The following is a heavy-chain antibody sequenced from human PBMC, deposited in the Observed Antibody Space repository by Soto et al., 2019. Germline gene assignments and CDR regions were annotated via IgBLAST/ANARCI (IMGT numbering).Heavy chain of an antibody. J-gene: IGHJ4*02. Sequence: GASVKVSCKASGGTFSSYAISWVRQAPGQGLEWMGGIIPIFGTANYAQKFQGRVTITADESLTSSYLELRSLRSEDTAVYFCARGAMAKFDYWGQGTVVNVSS. CDR2: IIPIFGTA. V-gene: IGHV1-69*13. D-gene: IGHD5-18*01. CDR3: ARGAMAKFDY. CDR1: GGTFSSYA.